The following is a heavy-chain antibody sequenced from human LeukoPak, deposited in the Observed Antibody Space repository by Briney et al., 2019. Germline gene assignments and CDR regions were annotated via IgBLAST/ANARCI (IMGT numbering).Heavy chain of an antibody. V-gene: IGHV3-74*01. J-gene: IGHJ4*02. D-gene: IGHD6-19*01. Sequence: PGGSLRLSCAASGFTFSSYTMNWVRQAPGKGLVLVSHINSDGSSTYYADSVKGRFTISRDNAKNTLYLQINSLRAEDTALYYCARGGGWSPQDYWGQGTLVTVSS. CDR1: GFTFSSYT. CDR3: ARGGGWSPQDY. CDR2: INSDGSST.